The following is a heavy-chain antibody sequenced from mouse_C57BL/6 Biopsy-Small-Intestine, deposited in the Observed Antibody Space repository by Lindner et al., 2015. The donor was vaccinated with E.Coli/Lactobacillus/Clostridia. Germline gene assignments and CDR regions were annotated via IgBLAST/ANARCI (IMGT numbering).Heavy chain of an antibody. V-gene: IGHV14-1*01. CDR2: IDPEDGDT. CDR3: STGVPTY. Sequence: VQLQESGAELVRPGASVKLSCTASGFNIKDYYIHWAKQRPKQGLEWITRIDPEDGDTEYAPKFQGKAIMTADTSSNTVYLQLSSLTSEDTAVYYCSTGVPTYWGQGTLVTVS. CDR1: GFNIKDYY. J-gene: IGHJ3*01.